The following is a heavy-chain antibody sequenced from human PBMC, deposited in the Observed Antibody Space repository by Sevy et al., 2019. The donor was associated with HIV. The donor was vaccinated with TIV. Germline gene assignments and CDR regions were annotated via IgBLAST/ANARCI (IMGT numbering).Heavy chain of an antibody. Sequence: GGSLRLSCAASGFTFSSYGMHWVRQAPGKGLEWVAFIRYDGSNKYYADSVKGRFTISRDNSKNTLYLQMNSLRAEDTAVYYCAKDRSLKSIVAYFDYWGQGTLVTVSS. D-gene: IGHD6-6*01. CDR1: GFTFSSYG. J-gene: IGHJ4*02. CDR2: IRYDGSNK. V-gene: IGHV3-30*02. CDR3: AKDRSLKSIVAYFDY.